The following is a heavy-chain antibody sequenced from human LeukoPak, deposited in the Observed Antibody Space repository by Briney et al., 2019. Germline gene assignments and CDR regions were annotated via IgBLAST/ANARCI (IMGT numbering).Heavy chain of an antibody. CDR2: IHFSGST. CDR1: GDFINSGFC. J-gene: IGHJ4*02. Sequence: SETLSPTCTVSGDFINSGFCWGWIRQPPGKGLEWIGSIHFSGSTFYNPSLKSRVTISVDTSKNHFSLKLNSVTAADTAVYYCARGFRGPNFDYWGQGTLVTVSS. CDR3: ARGFRGPNFDY. D-gene: IGHD3-10*01. V-gene: IGHV4-38-2*02.